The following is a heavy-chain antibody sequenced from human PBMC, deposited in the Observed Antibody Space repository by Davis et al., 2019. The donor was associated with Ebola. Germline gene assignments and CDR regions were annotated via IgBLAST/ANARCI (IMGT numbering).Heavy chain of an antibody. Sequence: GESLKISCVASGFTFNTYSMNWVRQAPGKGLDWVANINEDGGASYYVDSVRGRFTISRDNAKNSLYLQMNSLRVEDTAVYYCATKQGDYWGQGTLVTVSS. CDR3: ATKQGDY. J-gene: IGHJ4*02. V-gene: IGHV3-7*01. CDR2: INEDGGAS. CDR1: GFTFNTYS.